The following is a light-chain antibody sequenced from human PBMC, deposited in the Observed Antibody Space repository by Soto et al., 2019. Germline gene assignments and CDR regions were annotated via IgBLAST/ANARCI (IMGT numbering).Light chain of an antibody. CDR2: GNN. J-gene: IGLJ2*01. V-gene: IGLV1-40*01. Sequence: QSVLTQPPSVSGAPGQRVTISCTGSSSNVHWYQQLPGTAPRLLIYGNNNRPSGVPERFSGSKSGTSASLAITGLQAEDEADYYCQSYDSSLTGPVVFGGGTKVTVL. CDR3: QSYDSSLTGPVV. CDR1: SSN.